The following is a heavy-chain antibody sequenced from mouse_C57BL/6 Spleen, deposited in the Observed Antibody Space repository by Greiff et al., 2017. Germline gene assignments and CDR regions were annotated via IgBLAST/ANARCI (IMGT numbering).Heavy chain of an antibody. CDR2: IDPSDSYT. V-gene: IGHV1-50*01. Sequence: QVQLQQPGAELVKPGASVKLSCKASGYTFTSYWMQWVKQRPGQGLEWIGEIDPSDSYTNYNQKFKGKATLTVDTSSSTAYMQLSSLTSEDSAVYYCARRTSYYLDYWGQGTTLTVSS. CDR3: ARRTSYYLDY. J-gene: IGHJ2*01. CDR1: GYTFTSYW.